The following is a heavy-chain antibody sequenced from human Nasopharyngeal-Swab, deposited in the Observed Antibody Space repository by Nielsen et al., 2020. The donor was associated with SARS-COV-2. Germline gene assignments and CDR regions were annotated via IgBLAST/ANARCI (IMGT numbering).Heavy chain of an antibody. J-gene: IGHJ5*02. CDR2: IANDGRYK. D-gene: IGHD6-6*01. CDR3: AKDLLVNIAAHTNWFDP. Sequence: GESLKISCAASGFTFDSYAMHWVRQAPGKGLEWVAVIANDGRYKHYADSVKGRFTISRDNSKNSLYLQMNSLRAEDTAVYYCAKDLLVNIAAHTNWFDPWGQGTLVTVSS. CDR1: GFTFDSYA. V-gene: IGHV3-30-3*02.